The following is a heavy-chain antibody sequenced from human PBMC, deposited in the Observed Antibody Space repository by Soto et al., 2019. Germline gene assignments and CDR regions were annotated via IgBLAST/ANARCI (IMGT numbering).Heavy chain of an antibody. D-gene: IGHD3-10*01. V-gene: IGHV3-74*01. CDR2: LLGDGSNR. Sequence: EVQLVESGGDLVQPGGSLRLSCAASGFTFSSYWMHWVRQAPGKGLVWVARLLGDGSNRAYAASVEGRFTISRDNAKNTVYLQMNILRPEDTAVYYCVRGDNGNFRMIYWVHGTLVTVSS. CDR3: VRGDNGNFRMIY. CDR1: GFTFSSYW. J-gene: IGHJ4*01.